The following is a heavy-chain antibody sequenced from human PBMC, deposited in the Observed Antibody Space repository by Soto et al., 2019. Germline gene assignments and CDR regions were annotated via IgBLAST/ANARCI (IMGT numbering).Heavy chain of an antibody. V-gene: IGHV2-26*01. J-gene: IGHJ4*02. D-gene: IGHD3-22*01. CDR1: GFSLSNPRMG. CDR3: ARIQRISMIVVSKPYFDY. Sequence: SGPTLVNPTEPLTLTCTVSGFSLSNPRMGVSWIRQPPGKALEWLAHIFSNDEKSYSTSLKSRLTISRDTSKSQVVLTMTNMDPVDTATYYCARIQRISMIVVSKPYFDYWGQGALVTVSS. CDR2: IFSNDEK.